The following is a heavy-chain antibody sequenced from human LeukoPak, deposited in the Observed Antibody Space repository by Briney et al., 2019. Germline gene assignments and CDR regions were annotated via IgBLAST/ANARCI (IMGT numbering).Heavy chain of an antibody. Sequence: SETLSLTCTVSGGSISSGSYYWGWIRQPPGKGLEWIGSIYYSGSTYYNPSLKSRVTISVDTSKNQFSLKLSSVTAADTAVYYCASVDCSSTSCYTFYFDYWGQGTLVTVSS. J-gene: IGHJ4*02. D-gene: IGHD2-2*02. CDR3: ASVDCSSTSCYTFYFDY. CDR2: IYYSGST. V-gene: IGHV4-39*01. CDR1: GGSISSGSYY.